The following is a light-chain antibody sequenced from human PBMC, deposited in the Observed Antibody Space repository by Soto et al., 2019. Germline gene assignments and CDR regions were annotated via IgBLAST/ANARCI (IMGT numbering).Light chain of an antibody. Sequence: QSVLTQPPSVSAAPGQKVTISCSGSSSNIGNNYVSWYQQLPGTAPKLLIYDNNKRPSGIPDRFSGSKSGTSATLGITGIQTGEQADYYCRTWDRSLSAYVFGTGTKVTV. CDR3: RTWDRSLSAYV. V-gene: IGLV1-51*01. J-gene: IGLJ1*01. CDR1: SSNIGNNY. CDR2: DNN.